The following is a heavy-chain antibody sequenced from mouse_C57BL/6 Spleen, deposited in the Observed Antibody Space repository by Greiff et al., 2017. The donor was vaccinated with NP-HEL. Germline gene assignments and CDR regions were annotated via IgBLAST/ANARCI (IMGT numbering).Heavy chain of an antibody. D-gene: IGHD2-12*01. V-gene: IGHV5-2*01. Sequence: EVQLKESGGGLVQPGESLKLSCESNEYEFPSHDMSWVRKTLEKRLELVAAINSDGGSTYYPDTMERQFIISRDNTKKTLYLQMSSLRSEDTALYYCARHGLYLAWFAYWGQGTLVTVSA. CDR1: EYEFPSHD. CDR2: INSDGGST. J-gene: IGHJ3*01. CDR3: ARHGLYLAWFAY.